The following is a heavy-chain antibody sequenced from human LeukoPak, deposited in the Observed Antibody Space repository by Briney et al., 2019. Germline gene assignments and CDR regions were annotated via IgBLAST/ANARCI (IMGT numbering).Heavy chain of an antibody. V-gene: IGHV3-9*01. D-gene: IGHD3-22*01. CDR2: ISWNSGII. J-gene: IGHJ1*01. CDR1: GFTFDDSA. Sequence: GGSLRLSCAASGFTFDDSAMHWVRQVPGKGLEWVTGISWNSGIIDYADSVKGRFTISRDNAKNSLYLQMNNLRPDDTAFYYCAKAPPYYSDSSGYFQHWGQGTLVTVSS. CDR3: AKAPPYYSDSSGYFQH.